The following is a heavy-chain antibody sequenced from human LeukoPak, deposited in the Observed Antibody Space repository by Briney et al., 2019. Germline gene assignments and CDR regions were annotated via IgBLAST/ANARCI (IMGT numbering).Heavy chain of an antibody. D-gene: IGHD3-22*01. V-gene: IGHV3-30*18. CDR2: ISYDGSNK. J-gene: IGHJ3*02. CDR1: GFTFSSYG. Sequence: GGSLRLSCAASGFTFSSYGMHWVRQAPGKGLEWVAVISYDGSNKYYADSVKGRFTISRDNSKNTLYLQMNSLRAEDTAVYYCAKDRDTMIVVADAFDIWGQGTMVTVSS. CDR3: AKDRDTMIVVADAFDI.